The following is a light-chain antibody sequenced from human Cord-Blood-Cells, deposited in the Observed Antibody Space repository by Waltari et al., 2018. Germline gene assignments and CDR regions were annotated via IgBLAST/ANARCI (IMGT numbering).Light chain of an antibody. CDR2: LGS. V-gene: IGKV2-28*01. CDR3: MQALQTPYT. CDR1: QRLLHSNGYSY. J-gene: IGKJ2*01. Sequence: DIVMTQSPLSLPVTPGEPASISCRSSQRLLHSNGYSYLDWYLQKPGQSPQLLIYLGSNRASGVPDRFSGSGSGTDFTLKISRVEAEDVGVYYCMQALQTPYTFGQGTKLEIK.